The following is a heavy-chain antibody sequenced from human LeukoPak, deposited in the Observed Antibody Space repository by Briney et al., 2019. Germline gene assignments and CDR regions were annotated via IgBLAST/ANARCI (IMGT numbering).Heavy chain of an antibody. V-gene: IGHV3-23*01. Sequence: GGSLRLSCVASGVTLSNYAMSWARQAPGKGLEWVSGISGGGGGTYYADSVKGRFTISRDNSKSTLYLQMNSLRAEDTAVYYCAKVRSGGYTYGYDYWGQGTLVTVSS. CDR3: AKVRSGGYTYGYDY. J-gene: IGHJ4*02. CDR2: ISGGGGGT. D-gene: IGHD5-18*01. CDR1: GVTLSNYA.